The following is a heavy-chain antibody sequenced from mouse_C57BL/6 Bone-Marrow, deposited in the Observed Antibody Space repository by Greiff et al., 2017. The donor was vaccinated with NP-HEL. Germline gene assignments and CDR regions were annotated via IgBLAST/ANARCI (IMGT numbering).Heavy chain of an antibody. CDR3: ARRPGSSYEFDY. J-gene: IGHJ2*01. D-gene: IGHD1-1*01. V-gene: IGHV3-6*01. CDR1: GYSITSGYY. CDR2: ISYDGSN. Sequence: DVKLQESGPGLVKPSQSLSLTCSVTGYSITSGYYWNWIRQFPGNKLEWMGYISYDGSNNYNPSLKNRISITRDTSKNQFFLKLNSVTTEDTATYYCARRPGSSYEFDYWGQGTTLTVSS.